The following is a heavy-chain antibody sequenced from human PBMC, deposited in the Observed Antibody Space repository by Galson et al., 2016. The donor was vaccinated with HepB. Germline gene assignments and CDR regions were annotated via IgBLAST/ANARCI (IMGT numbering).Heavy chain of an antibody. D-gene: IGHD3/OR15-3a*01. CDR3: AKDSRTYVGWTHLFLGNNFYGMDV. CDR1: GSTFGSHG. CDR2: ISFNGDVK. V-gene: IGHV3-30*18. Sequence: SLRLSCAGSGSTFGSHGIHWVRQAPGRGLEWLAVISFNGDVKHYADSVQGRFTISRDNSMNRVYLQVSSLTNEDSGVYYCAKDSRTYVGWTHLFLGNNFYGMDVWGQGTPVTVSS. J-gene: IGHJ6*02.